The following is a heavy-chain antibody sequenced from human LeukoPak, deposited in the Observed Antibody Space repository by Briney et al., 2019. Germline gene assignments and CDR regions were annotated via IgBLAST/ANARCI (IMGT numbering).Heavy chain of an antibody. Sequence: SETLSLTCTVSGYSISSGYYWGWIRQPPGKGLEWIGSIYHSGSTYYNPSLKSRVTISLDKSKNQFSLKLTSVTAADTAVYYCARERVDIAMGFDYWGQGSLVIVSS. CDR3: ARERVDIAMGFDY. CDR2: IYHSGST. CDR1: GYSISSGYY. V-gene: IGHV4-38-2*02. J-gene: IGHJ4*02. D-gene: IGHD5-18*01.